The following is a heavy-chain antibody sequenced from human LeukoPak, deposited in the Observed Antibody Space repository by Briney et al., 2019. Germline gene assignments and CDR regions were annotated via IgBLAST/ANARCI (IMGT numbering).Heavy chain of an antibody. D-gene: IGHD4-23*01. CDR3: ACGGKDYFDY. CDR2: IYYSGST. J-gene: IGHJ4*02. Sequence: SETLSLTRTVSGGSISSYYWSWIRQPPGKGLEWIGYIYYSGSTNYNPSLKSRVTISVDTSKNQFSLKLSSVTAADTAVYYCACGGKDYFDYWGQGTLVTVSS. V-gene: IGHV4-59*01. CDR1: GGSISSYY.